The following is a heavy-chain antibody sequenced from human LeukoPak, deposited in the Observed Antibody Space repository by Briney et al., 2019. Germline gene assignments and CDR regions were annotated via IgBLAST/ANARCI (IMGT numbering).Heavy chain of an antibody. J-gene: IGHJ4*02. Sequence: GGSLRLSCAASGFTFSSYSMNWVRQAPGKGLEWVGQISQDGSEKYYVDSVRGRFTFSRDNAKNSLYLQMNSLRAEDTAVYYCARDSSGTTFDYWGQGTLVTVSS. CDR3: ARDSSGTTFDY. V-gene: IGHV3-7*01. CDR1: GFTFSSYS. CDR2: ISQDGSEK. D-gene: IGHD1-7*01.